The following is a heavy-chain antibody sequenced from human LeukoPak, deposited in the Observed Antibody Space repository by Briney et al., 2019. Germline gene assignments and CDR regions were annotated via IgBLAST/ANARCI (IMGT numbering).Heavy chain of an antibody. CDR3: ARGRSGSYRKDNYYGMDV. D-gene: IGHD1-26*01. CDR1: GGSFSGYY. V-gene: IGHV4-34*01. CDR2: INHSGST. Sequence: SETLSLTCAVYGGSFSGYYWSWIRQPPGKGLEWIGEINHSGSTNYNPSLKSRVTISVDTSKNQFSLKLSSVTAADTAVYYCARGRSGSYRKDNYYGMDVWGQGTTVTVSS. J-gene: IGHJ6*02.